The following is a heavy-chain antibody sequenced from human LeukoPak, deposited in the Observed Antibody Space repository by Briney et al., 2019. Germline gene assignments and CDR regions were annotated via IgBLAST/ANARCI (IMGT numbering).Heavy chain of an antibody. D-gene: IGHD3-10*01. Sequence: GGSLRLSCAASGFTFSSYSMNWVRQAPGKGLEWVSSISSSSSYIYYADSVKGRFTISRDNAKNSLYLQMNSLRAEDTAVYYCARDATMVPLYYYYYMDVWGKGTTVTVSS. CDR1: GFTFSSYS. CDR3: ARDATMVPLYYYYYMDV. J-gene: IGHJ6*03. V-gene: IGHV3-21*01. CDR2: ISSSSSYI.